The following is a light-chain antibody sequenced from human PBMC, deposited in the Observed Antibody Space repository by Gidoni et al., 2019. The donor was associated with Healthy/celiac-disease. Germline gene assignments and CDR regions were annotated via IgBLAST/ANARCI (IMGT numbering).Light chain of an antibody. V-gene: IGLV3-1*01. CDR2: QDS. J-gene: IGLJ2*01. CDR3: QAWDSSTEV. Sequence: SSELTQPPSVSVSPGQTARIPCSGDKLGDKYACWYQQKPGQSPVLVIYQDSKRPSGIPERFSGSNSGNTATLTISGTQAMDEADYYCQAWDSSTEVFGGGTKLTVL. CDR1: KLGDKY.